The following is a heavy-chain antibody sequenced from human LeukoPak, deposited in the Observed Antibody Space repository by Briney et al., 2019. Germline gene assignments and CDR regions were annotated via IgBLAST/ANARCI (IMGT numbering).Heavy chain of an antibody. CDR1: GGSFSGYY. V-gene: IGHV4-34*01. CDR2: INHSGST. Sequence: PSETLSLTCPGYGGSFSGYYWSWIRQPPGKGREWIGEINHSGSTNYNPSLKSRVTISVDTSKNQFSLKLSSVTAADTAVYYCARAAVHTAGGMDVWGKGTTVTVSS. J-gene: IGHJ6*03. CDR3: ARAAVHTAGGMDV. D-gene: IGHD3-16*01.